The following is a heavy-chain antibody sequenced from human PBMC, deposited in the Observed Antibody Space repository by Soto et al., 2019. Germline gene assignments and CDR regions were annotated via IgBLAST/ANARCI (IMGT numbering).Heavy chain of an antibody. CDR3: AVGHHKTSGSNTWFDP. D-gene: IGHD3-22*01. CDR1: GGSIDSGDYY. Sequence: PSETLSLTCTVSGGSIDSGDYYWSWIRQPPGKGLEWIGYVYYSGTTNYNPFLKSRVTLSLDKSKNQFSLKMNSVTAADTAVYFCAVGHHKTSGSNTWFDPWGRGTQVTVSS. J-gene: IGHJ5*02. V-gene: IGHV4-61*08. CDR2: VYYSGTT.